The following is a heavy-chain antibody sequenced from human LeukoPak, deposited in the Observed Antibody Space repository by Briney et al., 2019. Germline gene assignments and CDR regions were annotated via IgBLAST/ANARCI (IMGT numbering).Heavy chain of an antibody. V-gene: IGHV3-74*01. CDR3: ATKQWLAPPPDS. D-gene: IGHD6-19*01. J-gene: IGHJ4*02. CDR1: GFTFSKYW. CDR2: INTDGTVT. Sequence: PGRSLRLSCAASGFTFSKYWMLWVRQAPGRGLGSVSRINTDGTVTTYADSVKGRFTVSRDNADNTMFLQMNSVRDEDTAVYYCATKQWLAPPPDSWGQGTPVTVSS.